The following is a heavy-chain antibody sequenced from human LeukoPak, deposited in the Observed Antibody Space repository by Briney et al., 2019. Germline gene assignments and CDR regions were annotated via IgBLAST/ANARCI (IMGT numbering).Heavy chain of an antibody. CDR3: AREIHFDAFDI. D-gene: IGHD3-3*02. J-gene: IGHJ3*02. CDR1: GGSFSGYY. CDR2: INHSGST. V-gene: IGHV4-34*01. Sequence: PSETLSLTCAVYGGSFSGYYWSWIRQPPGKGLEWIGEINHSGSTNYNPSLKSRVTISVDTSKNQFSLKLSSVTAADTAVYYCAREIHFDAFDIWGQGTMVTVSS.